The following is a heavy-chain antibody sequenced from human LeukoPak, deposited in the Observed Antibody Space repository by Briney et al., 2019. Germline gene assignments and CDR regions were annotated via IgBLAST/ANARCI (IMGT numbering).Heavy chain of an antibody. D-gene: IGHD3-10*01. CDR3: ARDITDGSGSYYRSTPFDY. V-gene: IGHV3-7*01. J-gene: IGHJ4*02. CDR1: GFTFSSYW. CDR2: IKQEGGEK. Sequence: GGSLRHSRAPSGFTFSSYWLSWVREAPGKGLGWVANIKQEGGEKYYVDSVKCRFTISRDNAKNSLYLQMNSLRAEDTAVYYCARDITDGSGSYYRSTPFDYWGQGTLVTVSS.